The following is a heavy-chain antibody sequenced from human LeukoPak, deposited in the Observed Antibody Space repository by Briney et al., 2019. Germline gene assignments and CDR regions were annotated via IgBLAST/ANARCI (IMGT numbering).Heavy chain of an antibody. CDR3: LTTKYPGIAVAGPCLLY. Sequence: QPGRSLRLSCAASGLTFRSYGMHWVRQAPGKGLEWVAVISYDGSNKYYADSVKGRFTISRDNSKNTLYLQMNSLRAEDTAVYYCLTTKYPGIAVAGPCLLYWGQGTLVTVSS. CDR1: GLTFRSYG. D-gene: IGHD6-19*01. J-gene: IGHJ4*02. V-gene: IGHV3-30*03. CDR2: ISYDGSNK.